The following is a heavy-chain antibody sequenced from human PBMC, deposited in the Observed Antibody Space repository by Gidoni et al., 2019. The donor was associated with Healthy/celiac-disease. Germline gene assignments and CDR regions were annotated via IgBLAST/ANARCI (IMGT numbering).Heavy chain of an antibody. Sequence: EVQLVESGGGLVQPGGSLSLSCAASGLPFSSSWMSWVLQAPGKGLEWVANIKQDGSEKYYVDSVKGRFTISRDNAKNSLYLQMNSLRAEDTAVYYCARDQPAYCGGDCYGYYYYGMDVWGQGTTVTVSS. V-gene: IGHV3-7*03. J-gene: IGHJ6*02. D-gene: IGHD2-21*02. CDR3: ARDQPAYCGGDCYGYYYYGMDV. CDR1: GLPFSSSW. CDR2: IKQDGSEK.